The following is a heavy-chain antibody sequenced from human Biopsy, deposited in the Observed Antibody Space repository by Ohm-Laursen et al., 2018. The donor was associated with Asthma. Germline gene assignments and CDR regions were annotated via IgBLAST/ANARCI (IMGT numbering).Heavy chain of an antibody. CDR2: ISKDASTQ. J-gene: IGHJ3*02. Sequence: SLRLTCAASGFSFSNFAIHWVPQAPGKGLEWAGVISKDASTQDYADSVKGRFTMARDNSKNTLDLQMNSLREEDTAVYYCVRDGTDDAFDIWGQGTVVSVSS. D-gene: IGHD1-1*01. CDR1: GFSFSNFA. V-gene: IGHV3-30*01. CDR3: VRDGTDDAFDI.